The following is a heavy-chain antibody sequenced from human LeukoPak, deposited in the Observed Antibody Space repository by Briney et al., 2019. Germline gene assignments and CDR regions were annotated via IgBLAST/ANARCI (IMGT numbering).Heavy chain of an antibody. CDR3: ALLEGASVFDY. CDR1: EFPFSFYE. J-gene: IGHJ4*02. Sequence: GGSLRLSCAVSEFPFSFYEMNWVRQAPGKGLEWVSNIGSSGTNRYYADSVKGRFSISRDNAKSSLYLQMNSLRVGDTAVYYCALLEGASVFDYGGRGALVPASP. D-gene: IGHD5-24*01. CDR2: IGSSGTNR. V-gene: IGHV3-48*03.